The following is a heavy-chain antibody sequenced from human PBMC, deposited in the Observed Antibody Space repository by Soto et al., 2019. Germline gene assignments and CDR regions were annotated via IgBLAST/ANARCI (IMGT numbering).Heavy chain of an antibody. D-gene: IGHD3-16*01. CDR1: GSTFSNYG. V-gene: IGHV3-33*01. Sequence: VQLVESGGGVVQPGRSLRLSCAASGSTFSNYGMHWVRQAPGKGPEWVAVIWYDGSNKYYGESVKGRFSISRDNSKNTLYLDINSLRTEDTAGYYCARDGGSHGPSYFDSWGQGSLVIVSS. J-gene: IGHJ4*02. CDR3: ARDGGSHGPSYFDS. CDR2: IWYDGSNK.